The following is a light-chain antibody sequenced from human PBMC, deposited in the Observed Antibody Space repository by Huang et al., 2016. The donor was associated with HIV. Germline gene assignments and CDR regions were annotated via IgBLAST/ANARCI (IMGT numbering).Light chain of an antibody. Sequence: DIQMTQSPSSLSASVGDRVTISCRASQGIANHLAWYQQRPGKAPKLLIYAASALQSGVPSRVSGTGSGTDFTRTISSLQPEDVATYFCQKYNSAPRTFGPGTKVEIK. CDR2: AAS. CDR3: QKYNSAPRT. V-gene: IGKV1-27*01. J-gene: IGKJ3*01. CDR1: QGIANH.